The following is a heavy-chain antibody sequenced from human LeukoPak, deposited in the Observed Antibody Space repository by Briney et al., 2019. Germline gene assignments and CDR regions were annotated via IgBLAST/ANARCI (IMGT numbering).Heavy chain of an antibody. CDR3: ARQRPWELSRYFDY. D-gene: IGHD1-7*01. Sequence: PSETLSLTCTVSGGSISSGTYYWNWIRQPAGKGLEWIGRIYISGSTNYNPSLKSRVTISVDTSKNQFSLKLTSVTAADTAVYFCARQRPWELSRYFDYWGQGTLVTVSS. CDR1: GGSISSGTYY. V-gene: IGHV4-61*02. J-gene: IGHJ4*02. CDR2: IYISGST.